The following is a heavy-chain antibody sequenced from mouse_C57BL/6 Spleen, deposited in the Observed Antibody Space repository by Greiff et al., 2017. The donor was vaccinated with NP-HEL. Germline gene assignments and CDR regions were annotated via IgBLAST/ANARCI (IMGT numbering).Heavy chain of an antibody. CDR1: GYSFTSYW. Sequence: QVQLQQSGAELARPWSSVKLSCKASGYSFTSYWLDWVKQRPGQGLEWIGNIYPSDSESHYNQKFKDKATLTVDKSASTAYMHLSSLTSEDSAVYYCARSYCYGSSYDAMDYWGQGTSVTVSS. CDR2: IYPSDSES. CDR3: ARSYCYGSSYDAMDY. J-gene: IGHJ4*01. D-gene: IGHD1-1*01. V-gene: IGHV1-61*01.